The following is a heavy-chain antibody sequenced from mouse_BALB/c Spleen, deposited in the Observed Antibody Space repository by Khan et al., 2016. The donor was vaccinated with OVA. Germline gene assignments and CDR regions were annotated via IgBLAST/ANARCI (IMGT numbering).Heavy chain of an antibody. D-gene: IGHD1-1*02. CDR3: ASGGYWYFDV. CDR2: INTYTGEP. J-gene: IGHJ1*01. CDR1: GYIFNNYG. Sequence: QIQLVQSGPELKKPGETVKISCKASGYIFNNYGMNWVKQAPGKGLKWMGWINTYTGEPTYADDFKGRFAFSLATSPSTAYLQINNLKNEDTASYFCASGGYWYFDVWGAGTTVTVSS. V-gene: IGHV9-3-1*01.